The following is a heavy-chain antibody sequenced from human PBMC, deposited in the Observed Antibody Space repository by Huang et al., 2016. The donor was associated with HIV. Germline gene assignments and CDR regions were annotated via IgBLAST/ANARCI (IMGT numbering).Heavy chain of an antibody. V-gene: IGHV1-8*03. CDR3: ARGLQGYSVGYYYFDS. CDR1: AHTFSNHG. CDR2: MNPKSENR. D-gene: IGHD5-12*01. J-gene: IGHJ4*02. Sequence: QVQLVQSGAEVKKPGASVKVSCKASAHTFSNHGINGVRRASGEGLEWLGWMNPKSENRGYAQKFRGRVNFTTDPAITTAYMELNSLTSEDTAVYFCARGLQGYSVGYYYFDSWGQGTLITVSS.